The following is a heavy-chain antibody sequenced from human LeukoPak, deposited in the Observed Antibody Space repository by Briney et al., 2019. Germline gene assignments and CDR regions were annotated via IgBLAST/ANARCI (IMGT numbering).Heavy chain of an antibody. D-gene: IGHD3-9*01. CDR3: ARDGRALRYFDWTRGAFDI. Sequence: ASVKVSCKASGYTFTSYAMNWVRQAPGQGLEWMGWISAYNGNTNYAQKLQGRVTMTTDTSTSTAYMELRSLRSDDTAVYYCARDGRALRYFDWTRGAFDIWGQGTMVTVSS. CDR1: GYTFTSYA. V-gene: IGHV1-18*01. J-gene: IGHJ3*02. CDR2: ISAYNGNT.